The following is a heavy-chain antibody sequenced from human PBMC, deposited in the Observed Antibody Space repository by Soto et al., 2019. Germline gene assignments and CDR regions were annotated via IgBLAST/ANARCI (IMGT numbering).Heavy chain of an antibody. CDR3: ARLIWFGELGAFEI. CDR1: GYTFTSYA. J-gene: IGHJ3*02. V-gene: IGHV1-3*01. D-gene: IGHD3-10*01. Sequence: ASVKVSCKASGYTFTSYAMQWVRQAPGQRLEWMGWINAGNGNTKYSQKFQGRVTITRDTSASTAYMELSSLRSEDTAMYYCARLIWFGELGAFEIWGQGTMVTVSS. CDR2: INAGNGNT.